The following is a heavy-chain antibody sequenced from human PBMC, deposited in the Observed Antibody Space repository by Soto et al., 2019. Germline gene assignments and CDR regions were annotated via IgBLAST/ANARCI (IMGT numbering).Heavy chain of an antibody. D-gene: IGHD3-3*01. CDR3: VWVGLAIYYDFWSGPD. CDR2: ITGSGGGT. CDR1: GFTFSNYA. Sequence: GGSLRLSCAASGFTFSNYAMTWVRQAPGKGLEWVSVITGSGGGTYFVDSVKGRFTISRDNSKNTVYLQMNSLRAEGTAVYYCVWVGLAIYYDFWSGPDWGQGTLVTVSS. V-gene: IGHV3-23*01. J-gene: IGHJ4*02.